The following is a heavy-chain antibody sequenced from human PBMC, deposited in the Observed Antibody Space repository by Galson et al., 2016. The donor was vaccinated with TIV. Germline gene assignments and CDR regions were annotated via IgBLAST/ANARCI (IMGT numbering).Heavy chain of an antibody. J-gene: IGHJ5*01. CDR1: GGTLSTYT. CDR3: ARDVEASLSDPNWFDS. V-gene: IGHV1-69*04. CDR2: IILVVGLA. D-gene: IGHD2-2*01. Sequence: SVKVSCKASGGTLSTYTISWVRQAPGQGLERMGRIILVVGLANYAQKFQGRFTITADRSTTTAYTELRSLTSEDTAVYFCARDVEASLSDPNWFDSWGQGTLVTVSS.